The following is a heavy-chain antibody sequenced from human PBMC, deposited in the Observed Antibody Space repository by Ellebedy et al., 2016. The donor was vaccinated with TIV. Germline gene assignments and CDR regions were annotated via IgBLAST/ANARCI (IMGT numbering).Heavy chain of an antibody. D-gene: IGHD3-10*01. CDR2: ISWHSGTI. Sequence: SLKISCAASGFTFNNYAMSWVRQAPGKGLEWVSGISWHSGTIGYADSVKGRFTISRDNAKNSVYLHMNNLRVEDTAVYYCARDGFGGFLDSWGPGTLIIVPS. CDR3: ARDGFGGFLDS. CDR1: GFTFNNYA. V-gene: IGHV3-9*01. J-gene: IGHJ4*02.